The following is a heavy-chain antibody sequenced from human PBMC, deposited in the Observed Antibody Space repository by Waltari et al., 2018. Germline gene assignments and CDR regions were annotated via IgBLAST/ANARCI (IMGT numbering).Heavy chain of an antibody. J-gene: IGHJ4*02. D-gene: IGHD2-15*01. Sequence: QVQLVQSGAEVKKPGASVKVSCKASGYTFTGYYMHWVRQAPGQGLEWMGWINPNSGGTNYAQKFQGRVTMTRDTSISTAYMELSRLRSDDTAVYYCARVSYRGYCSGSSCPELDYWGQGTLVTVSS. CDR3: ARVSYRGYCSGSSCPELDY. CDR2: INPNSGGT. CDR1: GYTFTGYY. V-gene: IGHV1-2*02.